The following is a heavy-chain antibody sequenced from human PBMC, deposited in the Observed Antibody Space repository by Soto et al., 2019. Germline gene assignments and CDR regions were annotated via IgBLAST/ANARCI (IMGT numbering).Heavy chain of an antibody. Sequence: SVKVSCKASGGNFDSHAISWVRQAPGQGLEWMGGINPILGTANYAQKFQGRVTIIADKSTSTAYMELSRLRFEDTAVYYCAREKDVVVLTLLSLDYMGRGTLITFSS. CDR1: GGNFDSHA. D-gene: IGHD2-2*01. CDR2: INPILGTA. V-gene: IGHV1-69*10. CDR3: AREKDVVVLTLLSLDY. J-gene: IGHJ4*02.